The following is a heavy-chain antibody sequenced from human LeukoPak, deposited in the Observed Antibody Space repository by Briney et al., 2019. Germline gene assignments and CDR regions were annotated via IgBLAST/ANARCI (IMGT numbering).Heavy chain of an antibody. CDR3: ARDRLRWPKIDY. Sequence: PSETLSLTCTVSGYSISSGYYWGWIRPPPGKGLEWIGSIYYSVTTYYNPSLKSRVTISVDTSKNQFSLKLNSVTAADTAVYYCARDRLRWPKIDYWGQGTLVTVSS. CDR1: GYSISSGYY. V-gene: IGHV4-38-2*02. CDR2: IYYSVTT. D-gene: IGHD4-23*01. J-gene: IGHJ4*02.